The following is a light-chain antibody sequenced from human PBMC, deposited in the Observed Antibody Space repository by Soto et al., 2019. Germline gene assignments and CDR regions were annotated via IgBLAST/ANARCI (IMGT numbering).Light chain of an antibody. J-gene: IGLJ2*01. Sequence: QSVLTQPPSVSGSPGQSVTISCTGTSSDVGSYNSVSWYQQPPGTAPKVMIYEVNNRPSGVPDRFSGFKSGNTASLTISGLQAEDEADYYCSSYTSSSTVVFGGGTKVTVL. CDR2: EVN. V-gene: IGLV2-18*02. CDR3: SSYTSSSTVV. CDR1: SSDVGSYNS.